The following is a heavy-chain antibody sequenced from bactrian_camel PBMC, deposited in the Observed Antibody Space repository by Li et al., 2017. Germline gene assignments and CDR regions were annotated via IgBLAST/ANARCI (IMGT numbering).Heavy chain of an antibody. J-gene: IGHJ6*01. D-gene: IGHD2*01. CDR1: EDTFSHAY. V-gene: IGHV3S6*01. CDR2: NSKDGTRT. CDR3: AAAVVGDQGKVDYYS. Sequence: VQLVESGGALVQPGRSLTLSCVASEDTFSHAYINWVRQAPGKGLEWVSWNSKDGTRTDYTTSVTGRFTTSRDNAQKRATLQMVDLRSEDTATYNCAAAVVGDQGKVDYYSWGQGTQVTVS.